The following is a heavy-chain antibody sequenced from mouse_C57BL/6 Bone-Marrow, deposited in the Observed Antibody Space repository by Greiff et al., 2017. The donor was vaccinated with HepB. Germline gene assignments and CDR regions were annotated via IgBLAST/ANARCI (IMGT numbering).Heavy chain of an antibody. CDR2: IHPSDSDT. J-gene: IGHJ4*01. Sequence: QVQLQQPGAELVKPGASVKVSCKASGYTFTSYWMHWVKQRPGQGLEWIGRIHPSDSDTNYNQKFKGKATLTVDKSSSTAYMQLSSLTSEDSAVYYCAMAEIRGRKGAPYAMDYWGQGTSVTVSS. V-gene: IGHV1-74*01. CDR3: AMAEIRGRKGAPYAMDY. D-gene: IGHD6-1*01. CDR1: GYTFTSYW.